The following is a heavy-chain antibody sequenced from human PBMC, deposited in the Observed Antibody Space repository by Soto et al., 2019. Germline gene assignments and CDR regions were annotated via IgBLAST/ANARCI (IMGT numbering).Heavy chain of an antibody. Sequence: SETLSLTCTVSGGSISSSSYYWGWIRQPPGKGLEWIGSIYYSGSTYYNPSLKSRVTISVDTSKNQFSLKLSSVTAADTAVYYCARLLATVTTPSYYYYYMDVWGKGTTVTVSS. V-gene: IGHV4-39*01. CDR2: IYYSGST. CDR1: GGSISSSSYY. CDR3: ARLLATVTTPSYYYYYMDV. D-gene: IGHD4-17*01. J-gene: IGHJ6*03.